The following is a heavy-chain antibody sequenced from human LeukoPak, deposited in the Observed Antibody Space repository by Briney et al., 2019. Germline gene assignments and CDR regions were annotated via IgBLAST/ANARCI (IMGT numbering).Heavy chain of an antibody. Sequence: SETLSLTCAVYGGSFSGYYWSWIRQPPGKGLEWIGEINHSGSTNYNPSLKSRVTISVDTSKHQFSLKLSSVTAADTAVYYCARTGYSSSWYATRFDYWGQGTLVTVSS. CDR3: ARTGYSSSWYATRFDY. CDR2: INHSGST. V-gene: IGHV4-34*01. D-gene: IGHD6-13*01. CDR1: GGSFSGYY. J-gene: IGHJ4*02.